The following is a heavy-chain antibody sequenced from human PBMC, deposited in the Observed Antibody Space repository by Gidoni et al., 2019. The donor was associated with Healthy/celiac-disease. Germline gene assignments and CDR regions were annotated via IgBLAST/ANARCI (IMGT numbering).Heavy chain of an antibody. D-gene: IGHD1-26*01. CDR2: INHSGST. CDR3: ARGPQPSGEYYFDY. V-gene: IGHV4-34*01. Sequence: KQLEWIGEINHSGSTNYNPSLKSRVTISVDTSKNQFSLKLSSVTAADTAVYYCARGPQPSGEYYFDYWGQGTLVTVSS. J-gene: IGHJ4*02.